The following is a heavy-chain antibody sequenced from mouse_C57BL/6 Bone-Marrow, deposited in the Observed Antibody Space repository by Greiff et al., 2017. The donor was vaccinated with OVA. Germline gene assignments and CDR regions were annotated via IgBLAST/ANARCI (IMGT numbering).Heavy chain of an antibody. J-gene: IGHJ2*01. CDR1: GFTFSSYT. V-gene: IGHV5-9*01. CDR2: ISGGGGNT. Sequence: EVQLVESGGGLVKPGGSLKLSCAASGFTFSSYTMSWVRQTPEKRLEWVATISGGGGNTYYPDSVKGRFTISRDNAKNTLYLQMSSLRSEDTALYDCARQKAYYSNYEVDYWGQGTTLTVSS. D-gene: IGHD2-5*01. CDR3: ARQKAYYSNYEVDY.